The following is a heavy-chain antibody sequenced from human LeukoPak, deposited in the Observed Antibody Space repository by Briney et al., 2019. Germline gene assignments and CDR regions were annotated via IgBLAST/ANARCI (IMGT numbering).Heavy chain of an antibody. D-gene: IGHD3-9*01. CDR3: ASITYYDILTGYYFDY. CDR2: IKQDGSEK. V-gene: IGHV3-7*01. Sequence: GGSLRLSCAASGFTFSSYWMSWVRQAPGKGLEWVANIKQDGSEKYYVDSVKGRFTISRDNAKNSLYLQMNSLRAEDTAVYYCASITYYDILTGYYFDYWGQGTLVTVSS. J-gene: IGHJ4*02. CDR1: GFTFSSYW.